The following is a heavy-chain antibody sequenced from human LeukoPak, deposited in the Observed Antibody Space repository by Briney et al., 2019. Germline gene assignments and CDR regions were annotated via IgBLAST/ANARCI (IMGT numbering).Heavy chain of an antibody. CDR3: ASSIYDTGGYYFDY. J-gene: IGHJ4*02. Sequence: SETLSLTCTVSGGSVSSISYYWGWIRQPPGKGLEWIGSIYYSGSTYYNPSLKSRVAISVDTSENQFSLKLSSVTAADTAIYFCASSIYDTGGYYFDYWGQGTLVTVSS. D-gene: IGHD3-22*01. CDR1: GGSVSSISYY. CDR2: IYYSGST. V-gene: IGHV4-39*01.